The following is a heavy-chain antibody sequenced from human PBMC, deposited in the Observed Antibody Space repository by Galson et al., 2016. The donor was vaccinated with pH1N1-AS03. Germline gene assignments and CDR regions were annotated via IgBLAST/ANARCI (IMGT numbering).Heavy chain of an antibody. V-gene: IGHV1-18*04. CDR1: GYTFTSYG. D-gene: IGHD3-16*01. CDR2: ISGDNGNT. J-gene: IGHJ4*02. Sequence: QSGAEVKKPGASVKVSCKASGYTFTSYGISWVRQAPGQGLEWMGWISGDNGNTNYAQKFQGRVTMTTDTSTSTAYRELRSLRSDATAVFYCARDRGGGIMKEAYWGQGPLVTGSS. CDR3: ARDRGGGIMKEAY.